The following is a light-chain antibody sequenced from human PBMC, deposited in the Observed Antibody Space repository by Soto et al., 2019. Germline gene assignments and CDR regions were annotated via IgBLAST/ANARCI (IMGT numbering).Light chain of an antibody. CDR3: SSYTTSKTVV. Sequence: QSALTQPASVSGSPGQSITISFTGTSGDVGGYNYVSWYQQHPDTAPKLIIYEVTNRPSGVSHRFSGSKSGNTASLTISGLQTEDEADYHCSSYTTSKTVVFGGGTKLTVL. J-gene: IGLJ3*02. V-gene: IGLV2-14*01. CDR1: SGDVGGYNY. CDR2: EVT.